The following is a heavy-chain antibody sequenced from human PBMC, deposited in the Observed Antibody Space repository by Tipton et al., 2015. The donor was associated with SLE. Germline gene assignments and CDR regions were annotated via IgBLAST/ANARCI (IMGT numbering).Heavy chain of an antibody. D-gene: IGHD4-23*01. V-gene: IGHV4-38-2*02. CDR1: GASINDHY. CDR3: ARDALRLIGNPSWYFDL. Sequence: TLSLTCTVSGASINDHYWSWIRQPPGKGLEWLGSISHSGATFYNWSLNSRVTISVDTSKNQFSLNLTSVTAADTAVYYCARDALRLIGNPSWYFDLWGRGTLVTVSS. CDR2: ISHSGAT. J-gene: IGHJ2*01.